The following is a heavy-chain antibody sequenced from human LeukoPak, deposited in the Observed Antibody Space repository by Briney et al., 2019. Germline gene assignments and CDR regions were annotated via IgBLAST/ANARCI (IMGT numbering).Heavy chain of an antibody. Sequence: GGSLRLSCAASGFTFSSYSMNWVRQAPGKGLEWVSSISSSRSYIYYADSVKGRFTISRDNAKNSLYLQMNSLRAEDTAVYYCARDRRWLQSGDAFDIWGQGTMVTVSS. CDR2: ISSSRSYI. J-gene: IGHJ3*02. CDR1: GFTFSSYS. CDR3: ARDRRWLQSGDAFDI. V-gene: IGHV3-21*01. D-gene: IGHD5-24*01.